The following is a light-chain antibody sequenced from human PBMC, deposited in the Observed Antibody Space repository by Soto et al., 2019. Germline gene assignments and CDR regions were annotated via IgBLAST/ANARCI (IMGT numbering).Light chain of an antibody. CDR2: GAS. V-gene: IGKV3-20*01. CDR1: QSVRSSY. Sequence: EIVLTQSPGTLSLSPGERATLSCRASQSVRSSYLAWYQQKPGQAPRLLIYGASNRATGIPDRFSGSGSETDFTLTISRLEPEDTAVYYCQQYGSSPPRLTFGGGTKVDIK. J-gene: IGKJ4*01. CDR3: QQYGSSPPRLT.